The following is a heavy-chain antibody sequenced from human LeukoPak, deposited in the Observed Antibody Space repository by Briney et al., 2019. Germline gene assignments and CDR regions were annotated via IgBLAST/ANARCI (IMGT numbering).Heavy chain of an antibody. CDR1: GGSISSSTYY. CDR2: IYYSGST. V-gene: IGHV4-39*01. J-gene: IGHJ4*02. D-gene: IGHD2-15*01. CDR3: ARHSRSCSGGYCYLYY. Sequence: SETLSLTCTVSGGSISSSTYYWGWIRQPPGKGLEWIGSIYYSGSTYNNPSLKSRVTISVDTSKNQFSLKLTSVTAADAAAYYCARHSRSCSGGYCYLYYWGQGTLVTVSS.